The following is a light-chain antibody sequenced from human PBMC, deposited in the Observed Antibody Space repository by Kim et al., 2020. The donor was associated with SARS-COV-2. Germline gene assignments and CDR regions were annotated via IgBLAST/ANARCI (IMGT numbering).Light chain of an antibody. CDR1: QGISSY. V-gene: IGKV1-8*01. CDR3: QQYYSYPLT. Sequence: AATGDRVTITCRASQGISSYLAWYQQKPGKAPKLLIYAASTLQSGVPSRFSGSGSGTDFTLTISCLQSEDFATYYCQQYYSYPLTFGPGTKVDIK. J-gene: IGKJ3*01. CDR2: AAS.